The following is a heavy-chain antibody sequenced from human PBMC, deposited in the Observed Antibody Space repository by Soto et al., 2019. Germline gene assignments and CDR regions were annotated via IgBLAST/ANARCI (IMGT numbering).Heavy chain of an antibody. D-gene: IGHD1-7*01. Sequence: GGSLRLSCAASGFTFSSYAMSWVRQAPGKGLQWVSAISGSGGSTYYADSVKGRFTVSRDNSKNTLYLQMDSLRAEDTAVYYCATQITGTTKSNYWAQGTLVTVSS. J-gene: IGHJ4*02. CDR3: ATQITGTTKSNY. CDR2: ISGSGGST. V-gene: IGHV3-23*01. CDR1: GFTFSSYA.